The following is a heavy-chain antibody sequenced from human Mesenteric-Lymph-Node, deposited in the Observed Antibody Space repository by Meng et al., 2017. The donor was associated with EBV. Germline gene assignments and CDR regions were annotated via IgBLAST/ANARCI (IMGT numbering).Heavy chain of an antibody. CDR2: VNHAGTT. J-gene: IGHJ5*02. V-gene: IGHV4-34*01. CDR1: GGSFSEYY. D-gene: IGHD3-16*01. CDR3: AALGSFASSIDP. Sequence: QVTIQDWGGGLLKPSGTLFLTFDVYGGSFSEYYWTWIRPPPGKGLEWIGEVNHAGTTIYNPSLESRVTISVDTSKNQFSLKLTSVTAADTAVYFCAALGSFASSIDPWGQGTLVTVSS.